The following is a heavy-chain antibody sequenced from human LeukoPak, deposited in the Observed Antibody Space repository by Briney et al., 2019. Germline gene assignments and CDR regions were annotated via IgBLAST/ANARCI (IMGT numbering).Heavy chain of an antibody. CDR3: ARVGAYYDSSAFFDF. D-gene: IGHD3-22*01. J-gene: IGHJ4*02. Sequence: GASVKVSCKASGYTFTGYYMHWVRQAPGQGLEWMGWINPNSGGTNYAQKFQGRVTMTRDTSISTAYMELSRLRSDDTAVYYCARVGAYYDSSAFFDFWGQGTLVTVSS. V-gene: IGHV1-2*02. CDR1: GYTFTGYY. CDR2: INPNSGGT.